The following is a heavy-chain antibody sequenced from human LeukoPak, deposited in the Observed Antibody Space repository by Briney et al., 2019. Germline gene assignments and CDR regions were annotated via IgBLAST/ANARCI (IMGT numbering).Heavy chain of an antibody. CDR1: GYTFTGYY. D-gene: IGHD6-19*01. V-gene: IGHV1-2*02. CDR3: ARDAPILPGIAVVEDWYFDL. CDR2: INPNSGGT. J-gene: IGHJ2*01. Sequence: ASVKVSCKASGYTFTGYYMHWVRQAPGQGLEWMGWINPNSGGTNCAQKFQGRVTMTRDTSISTAYMELCRLRSDDTAVYYCARDAPILPGIAVVEDWYFDLWGRGTLVTVSS.